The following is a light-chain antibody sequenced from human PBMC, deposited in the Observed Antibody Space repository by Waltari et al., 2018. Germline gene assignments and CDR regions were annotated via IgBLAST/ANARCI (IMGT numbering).Light chain of an antibody. CDR2: EVS. CDR3: SSYTTISTVL. CDR1: SSDVGAYKY. Sequence: QSALTQPASVSGSPGQSITISCSGTSSDVGAYKYVSWYQQHPGKAPKLMIYEVSNRPSGISNGFSGSKSGNTASLTISGLQAEDEADYDCSSYTTISTVLFGGGTKLTVL. J-gene: IGLJ2*01. V-gene: IGLV2-14*01.